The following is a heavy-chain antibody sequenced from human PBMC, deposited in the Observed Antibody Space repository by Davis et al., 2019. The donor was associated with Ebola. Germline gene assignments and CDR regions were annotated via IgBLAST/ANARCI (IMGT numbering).Heavy chain of an antibody. D-gene: IGHD5-18*01. CDR1: GGSISSSNW. Sequence: SETLSLTCAVSGGSISSSNWWSWVRQPPGKGLEWLGEIYHSGSTNYNPSLKSRVTILVDTSKNQFSLKLSSVTAADTAVYYCARETWIQLWFGPWGQGTLVTVSS. V-gene: IGHV4-4*02. CDR3: ARETWIQLWFGP. CDR2: IYHSGST. J-gene: IGHJ5*02.